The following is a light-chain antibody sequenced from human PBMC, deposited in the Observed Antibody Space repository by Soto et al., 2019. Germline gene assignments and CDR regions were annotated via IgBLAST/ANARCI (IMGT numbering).Light chain of an antibody. V-gene: IGKV3-20*01. CDR2: DAS. J-gene: IGKJ3*01. Sequence: TVLTQSPGTLSLSPGERATRSCRASQSVIGSFLAWYQQKPGQAPRLLIYDASTRATGIPDRFSGSGSGTDFTLTISRLEPEDFAVYYCQQYGRSPPFTFGPGTKVDIK. CDR3: QQYGRSPPFT. CDR1: QSVIGSF.